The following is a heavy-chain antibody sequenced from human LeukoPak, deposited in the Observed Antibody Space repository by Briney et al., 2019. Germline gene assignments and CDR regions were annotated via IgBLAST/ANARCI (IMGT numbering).Heavy chain of an antibody. CDR1: GVSISSGGYY. CDR2: IYYSGST. J-gene: IGHJ4*02. CDR3: ARGGSMIPFDY. D-gene: IGHD3-22*01. Sequence: SETLSLTCTVSGVSISSGGYYWSWIRQHPGKGLEWIGYIYYSGSTYYNPSLKSRVTISVDTSKNQFSLKLSSVTAADTAVYYCARGGSMIPFDYWGQGTLVTVSS. V-gene: IGHV4-31*03.